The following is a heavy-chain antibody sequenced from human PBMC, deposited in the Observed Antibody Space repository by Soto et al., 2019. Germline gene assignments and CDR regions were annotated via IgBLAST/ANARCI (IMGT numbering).Heavy chain of an antibody. CDR3: ARGYCSSTSCYRDWYFDL. Sequence: QVQLVESGGGLVKPGGSLRLSCAASGFTFSDYYMSCIRQAPGKGLEWVSYISSSGSTIYYADSVKGRFTISRDNAKNSLYLQMNSLRAEDTAVYYCARGYCSSTSCYRDWYFDLWGRGTLVTVSS. D-gene: IGHD2-2*02. J-gene: IGHJ2*01. V-gene: IGHV3-11*01. CDR2: ISSSGSTI. CDR1: GFTFSDYY.